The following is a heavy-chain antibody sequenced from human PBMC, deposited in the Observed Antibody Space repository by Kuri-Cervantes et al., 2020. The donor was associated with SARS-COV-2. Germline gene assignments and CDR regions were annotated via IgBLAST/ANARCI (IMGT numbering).Heavy chain of an antibody. V-gene: IGHV3-21*01. D-gene: IGHD3-22*01. Sequence: GGSLRLSCAASGFTFRSYSMNWVRQTPGKGLEWVSPIDSSSDYIYYADSVKGRFTISRDNANNSLSLQMNSLGAEDTAVYYCARAKLGGYDAFDLWGQGTMVTVSS. CDR3: ARAKLGGYDAFDL. CDR2: IDSSSDYI. J-gene: IGHJ3*01. CDR1: GFTFRSYS.